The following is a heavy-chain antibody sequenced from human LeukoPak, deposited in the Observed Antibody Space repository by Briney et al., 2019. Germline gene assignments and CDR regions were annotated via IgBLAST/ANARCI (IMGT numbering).Heavy chain of an antibody. CDR3: ARGLQDSYGLDY. Sequence: GGSLRLSCAASGFTVSSNYMSWVRQAPGKGLEWVAVISYDGSNKYYADSVKGRFTISRDNSKNTLYLQMNSLRAEDTAVYYCARGLQDSYGLDYWGQGTLVTVSS. J-gene: IGHJ4*02. D-gene: IGHD5-18*01. V-gene: IGHV3-30-3*01. CDR1: GFTVSSNY. CDR2: ISYDGSNK.